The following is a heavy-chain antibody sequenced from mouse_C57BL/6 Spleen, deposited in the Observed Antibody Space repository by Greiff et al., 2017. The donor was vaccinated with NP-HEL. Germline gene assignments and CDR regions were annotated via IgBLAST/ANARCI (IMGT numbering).Heavy chain of an antibody. J-gene: IGHJ3*01. V-gene: IGHV1-80*01. CDR1: GYAFSSYW. D-gene: IGHD4-1*01. CDR3: AREGVLGNWFAY. CDR2: IYPGDGDT. Sequence: QVQLQQSGAELVKPGASVKISCKASGYAFSSYWMNWVKQRPGKGLEWIGQIYPGDGDTKYNGKFKGKATLTADKSSSTAYMQLSSLTSEDSAVYFCAREGVLGNWFAYWGQGTLVTVSA.